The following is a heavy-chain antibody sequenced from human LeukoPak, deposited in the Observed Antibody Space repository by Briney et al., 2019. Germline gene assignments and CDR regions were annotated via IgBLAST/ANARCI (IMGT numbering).Heavy chain of an antibody. D-gene: IGHD6-13*01. CDR3: ARAGSSSWSPFDY. CDR2: IVPVVETT. V-gene: IGHV1-69*04. J-gene: IGHJ4*02. CDR1: GGTFSDFG. Sequence: ASVKVSCKASGGTFSDFGISWVRQAPGQGLEWMGRIVPVVETTNYAQAFEGRITITADKATNTAYLELSSLRSEDTAVYYCARAGSSSWSPFDYWGQGTLVTVSS.